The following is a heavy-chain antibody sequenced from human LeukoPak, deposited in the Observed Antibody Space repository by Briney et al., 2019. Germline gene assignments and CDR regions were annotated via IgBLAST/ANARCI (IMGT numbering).Heavy chain of an antibody. CDR3: APRGDIEHSYGYGKWFDP. D-gene: IGHD5-18*01. CDR2: INYSGST. Sequence: SSETLSLTCAVYGGSFSTYYWSWIRQPPGKGLEWIGEINYSGSTNYNASLKSRVTISIDTSKNQFSLRLSSVTAADTAVYYCAPRGDIEHSYGYGKWFDPWGQGNRVTVSS. J-gene: IGHJ5*02. CDR1: GGSFSTYY. V-gene: IGHV4-34*01.